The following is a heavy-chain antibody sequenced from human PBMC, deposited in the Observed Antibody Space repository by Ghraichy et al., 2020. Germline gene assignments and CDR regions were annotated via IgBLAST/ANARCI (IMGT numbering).Heavy chain of an antibody. CDR2: ISAYNGNT. J-gene: IGHJ4*02. CDR1: GYTFTSYG. V-gene: IGHV1-18*01. D-gene: IGHD5-24*01. Sequence: ASVKVSCKASGYTFTSYGISWVRQAPGQGLEWMGWISAYNGNTNYAQKLQGRVTMTTDTSTSTAYMELRSLRSDDTAVYYCARDLRLREQLPPPGGYWGQGTLVTVSS. CDR3: ARDLRLREQLPPPGGY.